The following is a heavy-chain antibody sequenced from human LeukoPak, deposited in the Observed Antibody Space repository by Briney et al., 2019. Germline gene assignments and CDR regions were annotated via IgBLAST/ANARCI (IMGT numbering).Heavy chain of an antibody. CDR2: IKSKTDGETT. CDR3: ATNDYGSGSSTFDY. J-gene: IGHJ4*02. Sequence: GGSLRLSCAASGFTFSNVWMNWVRQAPGKGLEWVGRIKSKTDGETTDYTAPVKGRFTISRDDSKNTLYLQMNSLKTEDTAMNYCATNDYGSGSSTFDYWGQGTLVTVSS. D-gene: IGHD3-10*01. V-gene: IGHV3-15*01. CDR1: GFTFSNVW.